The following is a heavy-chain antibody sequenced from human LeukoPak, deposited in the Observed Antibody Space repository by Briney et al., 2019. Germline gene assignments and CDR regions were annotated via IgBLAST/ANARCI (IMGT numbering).Heavy chain of an antibody. CDR3: ARGLSIVVVPAANKPWFDP. D-gene: IGHD2-2*01. CDR1: GGSFSGYY. V-gene: IGHV4-34*01. Sequence: SETLSCTCAVYGGSFSGYYWSWIRQPPGKGLEWIGEINHSGSTNYNPSLKSRVTISVDTSKNQFSLKLSSVTAADTAVYYCARGLSIVVVPAANKPWFDPWGQGTLVTVSS. J-gene: IGHJ5*02. CDR2: INHSGST.